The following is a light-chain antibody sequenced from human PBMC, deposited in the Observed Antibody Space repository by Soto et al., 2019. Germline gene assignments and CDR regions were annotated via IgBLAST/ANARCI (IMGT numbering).Light chain of an antibody. CDR2: KAS. J-gene: IGKJ1*01. V-gene: IGKV1-5*03. CDR1: QTICSW. CDR3: QHYNSYSEA. Sequence: DIQMTQSPSTLSGSVGDRVTITCRARQTICSWLAWYQQKPGKARKLLIYKASTLKSGVPSRFSGSGSGTEFTLTISSLQPDDFATYYCQHYNSYSEAFGQGTKVDIK.